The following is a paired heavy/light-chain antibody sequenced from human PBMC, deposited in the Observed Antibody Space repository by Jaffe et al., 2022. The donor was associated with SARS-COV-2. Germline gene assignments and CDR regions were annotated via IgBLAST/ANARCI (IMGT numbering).Heavy chain of an antibody. CDR2: INPNSGAT. D-gene: IGHD6-13*01. V-gene: IGHV1-2*06. Sequence: QVQLVQSGAEVKEPGASVKVSCKASGYTFTTYYLHWVRQAPGQGLEWMGRINPNSGATNYAQKFQGRVTLTRDTSISTAYMELNSLRSDDAAVYYCARVGLVTAGTFDPWGQGTLVTVSS. CDR3: ARVGLVTAGTFDP. CDR1: GYTFTTYY. J-gene: IGHJ5*02.
Light chain of an antibody. CDR3: QQGYSTGDT. J-gene: IGKJ3*01. Sequence: DIQMTQSPSSLSASVGDRVTITCRASQSISSYLNWYQQKPGKAPKLLIYTASSLQSGVPSRFSGSGSGTDFTLTISSLQPEDFATYYCQQGYSTGDTFGPGTKVDIK. CDR1: QSISSY. V-gene: IGKV1-39*01. CDR2: TAS.